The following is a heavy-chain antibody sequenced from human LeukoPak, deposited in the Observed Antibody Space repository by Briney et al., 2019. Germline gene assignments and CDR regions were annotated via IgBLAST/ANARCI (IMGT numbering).Heavy chain of an antibody. CDR2: IYSGGNT. CDR1: GLTVSRNY. V-gene: IGHV3-66*01. CDR3: ARVSGDYTYYFDY. J-gene: IGHJ4*02. D-gene: IGHD4-17*01. Sequence: PGGSLRLSSAASGLTVSRNYMSWVRQAPGKGLEWVSVIYSGGNTYYADSVKGRFTISRDNSKNTLYLQMNSLRAEDTAVYYCARVSGDYTYYFDYWGQGTLVTVSS.